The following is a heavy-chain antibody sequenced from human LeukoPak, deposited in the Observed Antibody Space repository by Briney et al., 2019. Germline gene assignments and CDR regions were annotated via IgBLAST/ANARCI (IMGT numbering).Heavy chain of an antibody. CDR3: ATFIDQLLPYDAFDI. J-gene: IGHJ3*02. CDR2: INPNSGGT. Sequence: ASVKVSCKASGYTFTGYYMHWVRQAPGQWLEWMGWINPNSGGTNYAQKFQGGVTITADKSTSTSYMELSSLRSEDTAVYYCATFIDQLLPYDAFDIWGQGTMVTVSS. CDR1: GYTFTGYY. V-gene: IGHV1-2*02. D-gene: IGHD2-2*01.